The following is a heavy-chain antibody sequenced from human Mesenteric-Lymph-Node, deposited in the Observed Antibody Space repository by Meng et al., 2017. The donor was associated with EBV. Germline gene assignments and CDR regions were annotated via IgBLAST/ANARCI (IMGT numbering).Heavy chain of an antibody. J-gene: IGHJ4*02. CDR3: AKMEMGAYQY. CDR1: GFGVSPNY. CDR2: ISGRGNP. V-gene: IGHV3-53*01. Sequence: VGFRGTLALRGESLSPVFAASGFGVSPNYSSWVRQHTEKGLDSVTLISGRGNPFYADCGKGRMSVSRDDSKNSVYLQMYSLRGEGTAFYYCAKMEMGAYQYWGPGTLVTVSS. D-gene: IGHD3-16*01.